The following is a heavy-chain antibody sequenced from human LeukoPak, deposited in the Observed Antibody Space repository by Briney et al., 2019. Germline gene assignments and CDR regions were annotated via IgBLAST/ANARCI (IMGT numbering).Heavy chain of an antibody. CDR3: ARYLRKLYGRGGHYYFYMDV. D-gene: IGHD4-17*01. Sequence: PGGSLRLSCAASGFTCDDYGMSWVRQVPGKGLEWVSGVNWTGSGAGYADSVKGRFTISRDNVKNSLYLQMNSLKAEDTALFYCARYLRKLYGRGGHYYFYMDVWDKGTTVTVSS. V-gene: IGHV3-20*04. CDR2: VNWTGSGA. CDR1: GFTCDDYG. J-gene: IGHJ6*03.